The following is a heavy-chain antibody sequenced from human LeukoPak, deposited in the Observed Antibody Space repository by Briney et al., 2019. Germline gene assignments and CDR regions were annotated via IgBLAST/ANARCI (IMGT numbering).Heavy chain of an antibody. J-gene: IGHJ3*02. Sequence: GASVKVSCKVSGYTLTELSMHWVRQAPGKGLEWMGGFDPEDGETIYAQKFQGRVTMTEDTSTDTAYMELSSLRSEDTAVYYCATDRPSGGYKIDAFDIWGQGTIVTVSS. V-gene: IGHV1-24*01. CDR1: GYTLTELS. D-gene: IGHD3-10*01. CDR2: FDPEDGET. CDR3: ATDRPSGGYKIDAFDI.